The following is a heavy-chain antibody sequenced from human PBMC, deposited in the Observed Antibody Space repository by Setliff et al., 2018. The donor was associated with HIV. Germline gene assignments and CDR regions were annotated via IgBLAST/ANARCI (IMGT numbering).Heavy chain of an antibody. CDR2: IYTSGNT. D-gene: IGHD2-21*01. CDR1: GGSISSHY. Sequence: SETLSLTCTVSGGSISSHYWSWIRQPAGKGLEWIGRIYTSGNTNYNPSLKSRVTMSVDTSKNQFSLKLSSVTAADTAVYYCARVPVAGANWFDPWGLGTLVTVSS. CDR3: ARVPVAGANWFDP. V-gene: IGHV4-4*07. J-gene: IGHJ5*02.